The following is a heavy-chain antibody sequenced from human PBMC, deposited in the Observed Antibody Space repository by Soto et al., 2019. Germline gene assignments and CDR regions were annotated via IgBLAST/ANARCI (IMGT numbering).Heavy chain of an antibody. CDR3: ARSSPGGYCSGGSCPLSS. V-gene: IGHV1-2*04. CDR2: INPNSGGT. D-gene: IGHD2-15*01. J-gene: IGHJ5*02. CDR1: GYTFTGYY. Sequence: ASVKVSCKASGYTFTGYYMHWVRQAPGQGLEWMGWINPNSGGTNYAQKFQGWVTMTRDTSISTAYMELSRLRSDDTAVYYCARSSPGGYCSGGSCPLSSWGQGTLVTVSS.